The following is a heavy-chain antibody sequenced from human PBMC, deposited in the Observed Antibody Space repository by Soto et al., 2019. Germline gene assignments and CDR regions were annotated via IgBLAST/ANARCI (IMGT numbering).Heavy chain of an antibody. J-gene: IGHJ6*02. V-gene: IGHV2-26*01. CDR2: IFSDNER. CDR3: ARMKVDSYQFYYAMDV. Sequence: SGPTLVNPAETLTLTCTFSGFSLTTGKMGVSCIRQPPGRALEWLAHIFSDNERSYSTSLQGRLTISKDTSGSQVVLSMTNVDPVDTATYYCARMKVDSYQFYYAMDVWGQGTTVTVSS. CDR1: GFSLTTGKMG. D-gene: IGHD3-9*01.